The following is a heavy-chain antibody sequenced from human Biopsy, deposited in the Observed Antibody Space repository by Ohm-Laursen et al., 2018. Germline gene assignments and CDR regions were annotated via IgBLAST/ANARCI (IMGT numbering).Heavy chain of an antibody. J-gene: IGHJ4*02. CDR1: GGGFKSYA. V-gene: IGHV1-24*01. Sequence: ASVKVSCNASGGGFKSYALSWVRQVPGKGLEWMGGFAPENGKTVYAQNFQARVSLTEDTSTDTAYMELRSLRSEDTAVYYCAADINVWNVNYWGQGTQVTVSS. D-gene: IGHD1-1*01. CDR3: AADINVWNVNY. CDR2: FAPENGKT.